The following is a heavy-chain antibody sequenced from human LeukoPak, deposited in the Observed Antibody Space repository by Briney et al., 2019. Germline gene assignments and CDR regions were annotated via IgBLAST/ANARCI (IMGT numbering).Heavy chain of an antibody. V-gene: IGHV1-2*02. Sequence: ASVKVSCKASGYTFTGYYMHWVRQAPGQGLEWMGWINPNSGGTNYAQKLQGRVTMTTDTSTSTAYMELRSLRSDDTAVYYCARDGWATVTTPGVHYYYGMDVWGQGTTVTVSS. CDR1: GYTFTGYY. D-gene: IGHD4-17*01. CDR2: INPNSGGT. CDR3: ARDGWATVTTPGVHYYYGMDV. J-gene: IGHJ6*02.